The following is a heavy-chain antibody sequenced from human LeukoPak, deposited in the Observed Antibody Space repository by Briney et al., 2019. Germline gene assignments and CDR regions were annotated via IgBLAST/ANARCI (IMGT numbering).Heavy chain of an antibody. Sequence: WASVKVSCKASGYTFTSYYMHWVRQAPGQGLEWMGIINPSGGSTGYAQKFQGRVTMTRDMSTSTVYMELSSLRSEDTAVYYCARSPYSGYDVKAYYFDYWGQGTLVTVSS. CDR2: INPSGGST. J-gene: IGHJ4*02. CDR1: GYTFTSYY. D-gene: IGHD5-12*01. V-gene: IGHV1-46*01. CDR3: ARSPYSGYDVKAYYFDY.